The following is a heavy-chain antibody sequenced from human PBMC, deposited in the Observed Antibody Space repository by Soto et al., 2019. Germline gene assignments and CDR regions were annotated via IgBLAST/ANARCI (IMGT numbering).Heavy chain of an antibody. CDR2: ITGSGGNT. CDR3: AKDRGSGWYYEGHDY. CDR1: GFTFSSYA. V-gene: IGHV3-23*01. D-gene: IGHD6-13*01. Sequence: GWSLRLSCAASGFTFSSYAMSWLRQAPGKGLEWVSSITGSGGNTFYADSVKGRFTISRDNSKNTLYLKMNSLKAEDTDVYYCAKDRGSGWYYEGHDYWGQGS. J-gene: IGHJ4*02.